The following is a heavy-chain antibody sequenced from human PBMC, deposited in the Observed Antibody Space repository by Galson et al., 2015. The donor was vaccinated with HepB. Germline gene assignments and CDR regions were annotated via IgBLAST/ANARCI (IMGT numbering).Heavy chain of an antibody. CDR1: GLTFSSYS. D-gene: IGHD5-18*01. V-gene: IGHV3-30-3*01. CDR2: ISYDGSNK. J-gene: IGHJ4*02. Sequence: SLRLSCAASGLTFSSYSMHWVRQAPGEGLEWLAGISYDGSNKYYADSVKGRFTISRDNSKNTFYLQMNSLRPEDTAVYYCAAPKGGYSYGSFEYWGQGTLVTVSS. CDR3: AAPKGGYSYGSFEY.